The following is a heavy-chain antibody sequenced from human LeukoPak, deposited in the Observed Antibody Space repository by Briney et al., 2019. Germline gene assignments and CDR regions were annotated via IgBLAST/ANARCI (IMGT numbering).Heavy chain of an antibody. D-gene: IGHD3-22*01. J-gene: IGHJ4*02. CDR2: ISGSGGST. CDR1: GFTFSSYA. Sequence: GGSLRLSCAASGFTFSSYAMSWVRQAPGKGLEWVPAISGSGGSTYYADSVKGRFTISRDNSKNTLYLQMNSLRAEDTAVYYCAKEGPAAIVVVRAVDYWGQGTLVTVSS. CDR3: AKEGPAAIVVVRAVDY. V-gene: IGHV3-23*01.